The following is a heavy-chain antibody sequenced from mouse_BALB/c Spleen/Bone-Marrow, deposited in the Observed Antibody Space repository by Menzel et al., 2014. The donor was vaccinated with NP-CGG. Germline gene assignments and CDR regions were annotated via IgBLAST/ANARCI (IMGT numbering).Heavy chain of an antibody. CDR3: AREVLRDYFDY. Sequence: EVKLVESGGGLVKPGGSLKLSCAASGFAFSSYDMSWVRQTPEKRLEWVAYISSGGGSTYYPDTVKGRFTISRDNAKNTLYLQMGSLKSEDTAMYYCAREVLRDYFDYWGQGTTLTVSS. CDR2: ISSGGGST. V-gene: IGHV5-12-1*01. D-gene: IGHD1-1*01. J-gene: IGHJ2*01. CDR1: GFAFSSYD.